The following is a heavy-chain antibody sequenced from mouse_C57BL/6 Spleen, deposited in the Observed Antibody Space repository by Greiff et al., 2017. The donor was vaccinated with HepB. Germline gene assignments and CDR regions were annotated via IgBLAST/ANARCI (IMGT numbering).Heavy chain of an antibody. V-gene: IGHV1-42*01. J-gene: IGHJ4*01. CDR3: ARDRHYDYDDAMDY. Sequence: VQLQQSGPELVKPGASVKISCKASGYSFTGYYMNWVKQSPEKSLEWIGEINPSTGGTTYNQKFKAKATLTVDKSSSTAYMQLKSLTSEDSAVYYCARDRHYDYDDAMDYWGQGTSVTVSS. CDR1: GYSFTGYY. CDR2: INPSTGGT. D-gene: IGHD2-4*01.